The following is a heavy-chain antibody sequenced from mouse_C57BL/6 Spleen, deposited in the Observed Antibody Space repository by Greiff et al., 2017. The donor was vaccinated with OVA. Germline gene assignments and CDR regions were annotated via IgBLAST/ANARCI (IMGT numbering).Heavy chain of an antibody. CDR2: IYPGDGDT. D-gene: IGHD1-1*01. CDR1: GYAFTSSW. CDR3: ARSSTTVVEGYYFDY. J-gene: IGHJ2*01. Sequence: VQLQQSGAELVKPGASVKISCKASGYAFTSSWMNWVKQRPGKGLEWIGRIYPGDGDTKYNGKFKGKATLTADKSSSTAYLQLSSLTSDDSAVYFCARSSTTVVEGYYFDYWGQGTTLTVSS. V-gene: IGHV1-82*01.